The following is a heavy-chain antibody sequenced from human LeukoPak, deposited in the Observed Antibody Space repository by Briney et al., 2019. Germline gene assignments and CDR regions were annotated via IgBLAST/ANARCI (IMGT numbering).Heavy chain of an antibody. V-gene: IGHV1-69*13. Sequence: GASVKVSCKASGGTFSSYAISWVRQAPGQGLEWMGGIIPIFGTANYAQKFQGRVTITADESTSTAYMGLSSLRSEDTAVYYCARARIQLWRDFDYWGQGTLVTVSS. CDR2: IIPIFGTA. J-gene: IGHJ4*02. CDR1: GGTFSSYA. CDR3: ARARIQLWRDFDY. D-gene: IGHD5-18*01.